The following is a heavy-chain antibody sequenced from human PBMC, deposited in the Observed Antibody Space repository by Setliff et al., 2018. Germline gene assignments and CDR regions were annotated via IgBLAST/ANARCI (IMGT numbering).Heavy chain of an antibody. Sequence: ETLSLTCTVSGGSVSSYYWSWVRQAPGKGLEWLASINPDGSEKYYVDSVKGRFTISRDNARNSLSLQMNSLRTEDKAVYYCFGAGTCSYWGQGTLVTVSS. CDR2: INPDGSEK. J-gene: IGHJ4*02. V-gene: IGHV3-7*01. CDR3: FGAGTCSY. CDR1: GGSVSSYY. D-gene: IGHD3-10*01.